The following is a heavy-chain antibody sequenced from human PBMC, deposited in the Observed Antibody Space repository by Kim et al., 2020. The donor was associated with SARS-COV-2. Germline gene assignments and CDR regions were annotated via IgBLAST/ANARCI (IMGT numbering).Heavy chain of an antibody. D-gene: IGHD4-17*01. CDR2: IYHSGST. V-gene: IGHV4-38-2*02. CDR3: ARVYGGNSREDRSY. Sequence: SETLSLTCTVSGYSNSSGYYWGWIRQPPGKGLEWIGSIYHSGSTYYNPSLKSRVTISVDTSKNQFSLKLSSVTAADTAVYYCARVYGGNSREDRSYWGQGTLVTVSS. CDR1: GYSNSSGYY. J-gene: IGHJ4*02.